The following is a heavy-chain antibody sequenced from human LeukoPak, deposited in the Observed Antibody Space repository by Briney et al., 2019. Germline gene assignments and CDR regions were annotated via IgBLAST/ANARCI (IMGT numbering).Heavy chain of an antibody. D-gene: IGHD2-2*01. CDR3: ARDTIQPGLIDD. Sequence: GGSLRLSCAASGFSFSLYAMNWVRQAPGKGLEWISYIYSGGDDIHYAASVRGRFTISRDDAGNTLFLQLSSLRAEDTAVYYCARDTIQPGLIDDWGQGTLVTVSS. V-gene: IGHV3-21*05. CDR2: IYSGGDDI. J-gene: IGHJ4*02. CDR1: GFSFSLYA.